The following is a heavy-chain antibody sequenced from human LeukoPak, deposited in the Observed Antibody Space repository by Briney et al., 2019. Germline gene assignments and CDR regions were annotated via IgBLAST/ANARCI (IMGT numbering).Heavy chain of an antibody. CDR1: RGSISSSNW. CDR2: IYHSGST. D-gene: IGHD3-10*01. CDR3: ARGSARLWFGETTNWFDP. Sequence: PSETLSLTCAVSRGSISSSNWWSWVRQPPGKGLEWIGEIYHSGSTNYNPSLKSRVTISVDKSKNQFSLKLSSVTAADTAVYYCARGSARLWFGETTNWFDPWGQGTLVTVSS. J-gene: IGHJ5*02. V-gene: IGHV4-4*02.